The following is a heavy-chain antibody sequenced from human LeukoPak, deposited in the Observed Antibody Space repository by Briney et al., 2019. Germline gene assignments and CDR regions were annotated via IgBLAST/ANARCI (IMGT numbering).Heavy chain of an antibody. V-gene: IGHV3-48*03. D-gene: IGHD4-23*01. CDR2: ISSSGSTR. Sequence: QSGESLRLSCAASGFTFRSYEMNWVRQAPGKGLEWVSYISSSGSTRSYADSVKGRFTISGDNAKNSLYLQMNSLRAEDTAVYYCAKSPAVDAAFDIWGQGTMVTVSS. CDR1: GFTFRSYE. J-gene: IGHJ3*02. CDR3: AKSPAVDAAFDI.